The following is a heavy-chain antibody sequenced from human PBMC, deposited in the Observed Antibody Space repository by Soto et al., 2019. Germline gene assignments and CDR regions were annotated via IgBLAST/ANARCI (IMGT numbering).Heavy chain of an antibody. CDR1: GFIFTRST. Sequence: XVSLRLSCVASGFIFTRSTMNWVRQAPGKGLEWVSSITSASDYIFYADSVKGRFTISRDNAKNSLYLQMNSLRAEDTAVYYCARVGTGSSTPLDIWGQGTMVTVSS. V-gene: IGHV3-21*01. D-gene: IGHD3-9*01. CDR3: ARVGTGSSTPLDI. CDR2: ITSASDYI. J-gene: IGHJ3*02.